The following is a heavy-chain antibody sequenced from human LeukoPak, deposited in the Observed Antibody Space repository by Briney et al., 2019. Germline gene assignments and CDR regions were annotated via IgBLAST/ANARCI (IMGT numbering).Heavy chain of an antibody. V-gene: IGHV3-7*01. Sequence: GGSLRLSCAASGFTFSSYAMSWVRQAPGKGLEWVANLKEDGSEKYYVDSVKGRFTISRDNAKSSLYLQMDSLRAEDTAVYYCARMMASIPRGVPDYWGQGTLVTVSS. CDR2: LKEDGSEK. D-gene: IGHD5-24*01. CDR1: GFTFSSYA. J-gene: IGHJ4*02. CDR3: ARMMASIPRGVPDY.